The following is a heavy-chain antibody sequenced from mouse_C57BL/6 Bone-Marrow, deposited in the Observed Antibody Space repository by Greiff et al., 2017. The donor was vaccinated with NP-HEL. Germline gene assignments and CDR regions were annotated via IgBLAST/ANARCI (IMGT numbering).Heavy chain of an antibody. V-gene: IGHV14-3*01. D-gene: IGHD4-1*01. CDR3: ARRGLPNWEWAYYFDY. CDR2: IDPANGNT. J-gene: IGHJ2*01. Sequence: LVESVAELVRPGASVKLSCTASGFTIKNTYMHWVKQRPEQGLEWIGRIDPANGNTKYAPKFQGKATITADTSSNTAYLQLSSLTSEDTAIYYGARRGLPNWEWAYYFDYWGQGTTLTVSS. CDR1: GFTIKNTY.